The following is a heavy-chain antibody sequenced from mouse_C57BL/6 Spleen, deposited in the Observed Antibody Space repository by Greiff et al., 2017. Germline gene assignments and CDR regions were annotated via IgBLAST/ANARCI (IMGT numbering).Heavy chain of an antibody. CDR1: GFSLTSYG. J-gene: IGHJ4*01. D-gene: IGHD1-1*01. V-gene: IGHV2-2*01. Sequence: QVQLQQSGPGLVQPSQSLSITCTVSGFSLTSYGVHWVRQSPGKGLEWLGVIWSGGSTDYNAAFIARLSISKYNSKSQVFFKMNSLQADDTAIYSCARKGDYYGSRDYAMDYWGQGTSVTVSS. CDR3: ARKGDYYGSRDYAMDY. CDR2: IWSGGST.